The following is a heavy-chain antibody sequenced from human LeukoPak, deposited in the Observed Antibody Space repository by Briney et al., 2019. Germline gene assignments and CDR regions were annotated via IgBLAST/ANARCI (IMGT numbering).Heavy chain of an antibody. J-gene: IGHJ4*02. CDR2: GVSRFGMR. CDR1: VWTFNYQP. CDR3: ATEPSRSYSFDHLDF. V-gene: IGHV1-69*02. Sequence: GASVTVSCQSTVWTFNYQPIRGVGPPPGQGREWMGSGVSRFGMRNILHTLRGRVNITADKATNTIYMGLRSMRAEDTAIDYCATEPSRSYSFDHLDFWGLGTPVTVSS. D-gene: IGHD5-12*01.